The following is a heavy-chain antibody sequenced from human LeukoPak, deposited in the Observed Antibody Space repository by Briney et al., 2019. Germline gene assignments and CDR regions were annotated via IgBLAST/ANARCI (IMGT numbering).Heavy chain of an antibody. Sequence: ASVKVSCKASVYTFTGYYMHWVRQAPGQGLEWMGWINPNSGGTNYAQKFQGRVTMTRDTSISTAYMELSRLRSDDTAVYYCARFGSNWGFRYFNLWGRGTLVTVSS. V-gene: IGHV1-2*02. D-gene: IGHD7-27*01. CDR2: INPNSGGT. CDR3: ARFGSNWGFRYFNL. CDR1: VYTFTGYY. J-gene: IGHJ2*01.